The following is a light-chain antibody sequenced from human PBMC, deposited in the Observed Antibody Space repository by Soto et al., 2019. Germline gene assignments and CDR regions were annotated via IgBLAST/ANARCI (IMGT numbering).Light chain of an antibody. V-gene: IGKV1D-12*01. CDR2: AAS. CDR3: QQAYSFPLT. CDR1: QGISRW. Sequence: DIQMTQSPSSVSAYVGDRVTITCRASQGISRWLGWYQQKPGKAPKLLIYAASTLESGVPSRFSCSGSGTEFTLTITSLQSEDFATYFCQQAYSFPLTFGGGTKVEIQ. J-gene: IGKJ4*01.